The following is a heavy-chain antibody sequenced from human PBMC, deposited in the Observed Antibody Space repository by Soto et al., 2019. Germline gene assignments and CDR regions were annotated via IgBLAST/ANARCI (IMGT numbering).Heavy chain of an antibody. CDR2: IIPIFGTA. J-gene: IGHJ6*02. Sequence: QVQLVQSGAEVKKPGSSVKVSCKASGGTFSSYALSWVRQAPGQGLEWMGGIIPIFGTANYAQKFQGRVTITADESTSIAYMELSSLRSEDTAVYYCARVIRSSGSYWGYYYYYGMDVWGQGTTVTVSS. D-gene: IGHD1-26*01. CDR3: ARVIRSSGSYWGYYYYYGMDV. CDR1: GGTFSSYA. V-gene: IGHV1-69*01.